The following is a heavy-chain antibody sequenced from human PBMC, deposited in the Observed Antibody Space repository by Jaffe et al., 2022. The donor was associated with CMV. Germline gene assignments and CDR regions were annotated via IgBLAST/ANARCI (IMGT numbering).Heavy chain of an antibody. CDR3: AKDQIGSSSWPYYYGMDV. Sequence: EVQLLESGGGLVQPGGSLRLSCAASGFTFSSYAMSWVRQAPGKGLEWVSAISGSGGSTYYADSVKGRFTISRDNSKNTLYLQMNSLRAEDTAVYYCAKDQIGSSSWPYYYGMDVWGQGTTVTVSS. CDR2: ISGSGGST. CDR1: GFTFSSYA. D-gene: IGHD6-13*01. V-gene: IGHV3-23*01. J-gene: IGHJ6*02.